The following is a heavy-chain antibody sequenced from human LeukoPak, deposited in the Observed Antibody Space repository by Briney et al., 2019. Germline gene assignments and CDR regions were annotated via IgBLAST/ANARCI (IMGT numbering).Heavy chain of an antibody. CDR3: ARQDIVVAPALDAFDI. D-gene: IGHD2-2*01. CDR1: GGSISSSSYY. Sequence: SETLSLTCTVSGGSISSSSYYWGWIRQPPGKGLEWIGSIYYSGSTYYNPSLKSRVTISVDTSKNQFSLKLSSVTAADTAVYYCARQDIVVAPALDAFDIWGQGTMVTVSS. CDR2: IYYSGST. J-gene: IGHJ3*02. V-gene: IGHV4-39*01.